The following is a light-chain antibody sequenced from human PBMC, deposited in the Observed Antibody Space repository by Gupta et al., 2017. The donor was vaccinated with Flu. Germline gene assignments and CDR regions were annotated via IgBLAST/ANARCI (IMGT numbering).Light chain of an antibody. CDR2: GTS. V-gene: IGKV3-15*01. CDR1: QSISNN. Sequence: PATLSVSPGERATLSCRASQSISNNLAWFQQRPGQAPRLLIYGTSTRGTNVPARFSGSGSGTEFTLTISSLQSEDFAIYYCQQDYNWPRTFGHGTKVEVK. J-gene: IGKJ1*01. CDR3: QQDYNWPRT.